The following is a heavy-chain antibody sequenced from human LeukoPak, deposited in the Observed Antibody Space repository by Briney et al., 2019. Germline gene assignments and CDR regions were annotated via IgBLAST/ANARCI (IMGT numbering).Heavy chain of an antibody. CDR1: AFTVSNYA. D-gene: IGHD4-17*01. J-gene: IGHJ6*03. CDR2: ISARGGRT. Sequence: GGSLRLSCAASAFTVSNYAMSWVRRAPGKGREWVSAISARGGRTEYTDSGKGRFTISRDSSKNTLHLQMNSLRVEDTAVYYCAKGTYSDHPHYMDVWGKGTTVTVSS. CDR3: AKGTYSDHPHYMDV. V-gene: IGHV3-23*01.